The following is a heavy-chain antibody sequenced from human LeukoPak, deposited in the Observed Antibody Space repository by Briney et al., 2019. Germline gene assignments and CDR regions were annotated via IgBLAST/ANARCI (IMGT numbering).Heavy chain of an antibody. J-gene: IGHJ5*02. CDR2: IIPILGIA. CDR3: ARSAVAGIGWFDP. D-gene: IGHD6-19*01. V-gene: IGHV1-69*04. CDR1: GGTFSSYA. Sequence: GASVKVSCKASGGTFSSYAISWVRQALGQGLEWMGRIIPILGIANYAQKFQGRVTITADKSTSTAYMELSSLRSEDTAVYYCARSAVAGIGWFDPWGQGTLVNVSS.